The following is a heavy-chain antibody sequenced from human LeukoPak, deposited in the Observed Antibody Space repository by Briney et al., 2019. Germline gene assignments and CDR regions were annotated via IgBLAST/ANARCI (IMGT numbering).Heavy chain of an antibody. CDR1: GFTFSSYW. V-gene: IGHV3-74*01. CDR3: AKAATYCSGGTCYDH. CDR2: IISDGSST. J-gene: IGHJ5*02. Sequence: GGSLRLSCAASGFTFSSYWMHWVRQAPGKGLVWVARIISDGSSTCYADSVKGRFTISRDNSKSTLYLQMNSLRGEDTAVYYCAKAATYCSGGTCYDHWGQGTLVTVSS. D-gene: IGHD2-15*01.